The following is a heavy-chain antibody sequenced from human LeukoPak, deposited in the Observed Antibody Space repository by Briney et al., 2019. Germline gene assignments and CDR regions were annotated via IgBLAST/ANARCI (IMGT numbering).Heavy chain of an antibody. CDR3: ARRSYCGGDCYGSDAFDI. D-gene: IGHD2-21*02. CDR1: GFTFSSYE. Sequence: GGSLRLACAASGFTFSSYEMNWVRQAPGKGLEWVSSISSSSTYLDYADLLKGRFTISRDNAKNSLYLQMNSLRAEDTAVYYCARRSYCGGDCYGSDAFDIWGQGTMVTVSS. CDR2: ISSSSTYL. V-gene: IGHV3-21*01. J-gene: IGHJ3*02.